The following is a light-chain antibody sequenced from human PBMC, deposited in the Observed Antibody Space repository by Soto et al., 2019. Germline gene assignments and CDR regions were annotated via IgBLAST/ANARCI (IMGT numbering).Light chain of an antibody. V-gene: IGKV1-39*01. CDR1: QRISSY. Sequence: DILMTQSPSSLSASVGDRVTITCRSSQRISSYLNWYQQKPGKAPNLLISDASTLLSGVPSRFSGSGSGTDFTLTISSLQPEDFATYFCQQTYTPPRTFGQETKVDI. CDR3: QQTYTPPRT. J-gene: IGKJ1*01. CDR2: DAS.